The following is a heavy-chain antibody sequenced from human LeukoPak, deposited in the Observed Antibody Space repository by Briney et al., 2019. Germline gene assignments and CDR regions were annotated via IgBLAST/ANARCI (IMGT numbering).Heavy chain of an antibody. CDR1: GFTLSNYW. Sequence: GGSLRLSCAASGFTLSNYWMSWVRQAPGKGLEWVANIKEDGSEKYYVDSVKGRFTISRDNAKNSLSLQVNSLSAEDTAVYYCARSPSGYYEDYWGQGTLVTVSS. CDR2: IKEDGSEK. D-gene: IGHD3-22*01. CDR3: ARSPSGYYEDY. J-gene: IGHJ4*02. V-gene: IGHV3-7*01.